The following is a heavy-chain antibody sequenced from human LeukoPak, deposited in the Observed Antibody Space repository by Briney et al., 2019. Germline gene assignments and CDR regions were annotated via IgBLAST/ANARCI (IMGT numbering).Heavy chain of an antibody. CDR2: INPDGSRT. CDR1: GFTFSTYW. J-gene: IGHJ4*01. V-gene: IGHV3-74*01. Sequence: PGGSLRLSCAASGFTFSTYWLHWVRQAPGKGLVWVSHINPDGSRTTYADSVEGRFTISRDNTKNTLYLQMNSLRVEDTAVYYCAYQLLPNWGHGTLVTVSS. CDR3: AYQLLPN. D-gene: IGHD2-2*01.